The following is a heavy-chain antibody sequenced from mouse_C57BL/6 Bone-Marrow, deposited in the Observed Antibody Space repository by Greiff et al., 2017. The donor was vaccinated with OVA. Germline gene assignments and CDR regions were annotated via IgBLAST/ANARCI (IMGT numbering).Heavy chain of an antibody. J-gene: IGHJ1*03. Sequence: EVQGVESGGGLVKPGGSLKLSCAASGFTFSSYAMPWVRQTPEKRLEWVATISDGGSYTYYPDNVKGRFTISRDNAKNNLYLQMSHLKSEDTAMYYCAREDYYGSSYVDFDVWGTGTTVTVSS. CDR3: AREDYYGSSYVDFDV. V-gene: IGHV5-4*01. CDR1: GFTFSSYA. CDR2: ISDGGSYT. D-gene: IGHD1-1*01.